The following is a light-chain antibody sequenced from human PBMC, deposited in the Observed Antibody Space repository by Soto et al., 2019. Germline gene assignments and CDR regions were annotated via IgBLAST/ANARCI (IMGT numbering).Light chain of an antibody. V-gene: IGKV3-20*01. CDR2: AAS. Sequence: EVVLTQSPGTVSLSPGERATLSCRASQSVTSNYLAWYQQKPGQAPRLLIYAASSRATGIPDRFSGSGSGTDFTLSISRLEPEDFAVYYCHQYGSSITWTFGQGIKVEMK. J-gene: IGKJ1*01. CDR3: HQYGSSITWT. CDR1: QSVTSNY.